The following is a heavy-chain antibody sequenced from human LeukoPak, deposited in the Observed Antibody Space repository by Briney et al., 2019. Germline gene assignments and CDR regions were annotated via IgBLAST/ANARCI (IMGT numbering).Heavy chain of an antibody. V-gene: IGHV3-33*01. Sequence: GSLRLSCAASGFTFSSCGMHWVRQAPGEGLEWVAAVWNDGSNKHYADSVKGRFTISRDNSKNTLYLQMNSLRVEDTAVYHCARVRDGYNLTYFDDWGQGTLVTVSS. CDR2: VWNDGSNK. CDR3: ARVRDGYNLTYFDD. J-gene: IGHJ4*02. D-gene: IGHD5-24*01. CDR1: GFTFSSCG.